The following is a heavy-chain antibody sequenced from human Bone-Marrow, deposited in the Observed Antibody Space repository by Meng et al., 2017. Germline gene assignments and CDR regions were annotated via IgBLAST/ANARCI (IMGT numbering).Heavy chain of an antibody. D-gene: IGHD3-10*01. V-gene: IGHV6-1*01. Sequence: SQTLSLTCAISGDSVSSNSAAWNWIRQSPSRGLEWLGRTYYRSKWYNDYAVSVKSRITINPDTSKNQFSLKLSSVTAADTAVYYCARERSWFGELLYAFDIWGQGTMVTVSS. J-gene: IGHJ3*02. CDR3: ARERSWFGELLYAFDI. CDR2: TYYRSKWYN. CDR1: GDSVSSNSAA.